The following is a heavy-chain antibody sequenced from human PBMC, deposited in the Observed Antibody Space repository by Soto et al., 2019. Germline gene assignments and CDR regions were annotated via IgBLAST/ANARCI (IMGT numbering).Heavy chain of an antibody. Sequence: QVQLQESGPGLVKTSQTLSLTCTVSGGSISSGGYYWSWILQHPGKGLEWIGYIYYSGSTYFNPSLKSRVTMSVDTSTNKFSLKVTSVIAADTAVYYCARSYTATTEANWFDPWGQGTLVTVSS. D-gene: IGHD4-4*01. CDR3: ARSYTATTEANWFDP. J-gene: IGHJ5*02. CDR2: IYYSGST. V-gene: IGHV4-31*03. CDR1: GGSISSGGYY.